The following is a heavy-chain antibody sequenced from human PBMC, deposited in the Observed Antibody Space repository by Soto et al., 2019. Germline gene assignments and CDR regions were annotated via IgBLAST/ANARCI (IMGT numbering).Heavy chain of an antibody. J-gene: IGHJ4*02. Sequence: EVQLVESGGGLVQPGRSLRLSCAASGFTFDDYAMHWVRQAPGKGLEWVSGISWNSGSIGYADSVKGRFTISRDNAKNSLYLQMNSLRAEDTDLYYCAKDIDYDSSPNLDYWGQGTLVTVSS. CDR1: GFTFDDYA. V-gene: IGHV3-9*01. D-gene: IGHD3-22*01. CDR2: ISWNSGSI. CDR3: AKDIDYDSSPNLDY.